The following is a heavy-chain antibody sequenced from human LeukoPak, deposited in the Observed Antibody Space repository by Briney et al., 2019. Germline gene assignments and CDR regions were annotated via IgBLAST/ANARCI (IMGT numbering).Heavy chain of an antibody. J-gene: IGHJ6*03. D-gene: IGHD6-13*01. Sequence: SETLSLTCTVSGGSLSSYYWRWIRQPPAKGREWIGYIYCSGSTNYIPSLKSRVTISVDSSKNQFALKLSSVTAADTAVYYCARVRAAGYMDVWGKGTTVTVSS. V-gene: IGHV4-59*01. CDR1: GGSLSSYY. CDR3: ARVRAAGYMDV. CDR2: IYCSGST.